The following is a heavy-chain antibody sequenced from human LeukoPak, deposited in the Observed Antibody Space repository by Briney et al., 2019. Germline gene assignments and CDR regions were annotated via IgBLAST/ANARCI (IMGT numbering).Heavy chain of an antibody. CDR2: IRSKANSYAT. V-gene: IGHV3-73*01. CDR1: GFTFGGSA. Sequence: GGSLRLSCAASGFTFGGSAMHWVRQASGKGLEWVGRIRSKANSYATAYAASVKGRFTISRDDSKNTLYLQMNSLRAEDTAVYYCAKDPGNFDYWGQGTLVTVSS. CDR3: AKDPGNFDY. J-gene: IGHJ4*02.